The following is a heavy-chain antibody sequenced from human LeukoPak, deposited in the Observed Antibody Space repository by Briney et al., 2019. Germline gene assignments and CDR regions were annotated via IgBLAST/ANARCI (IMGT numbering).Heavy chain of an antibody. CDR3: ARRSDLWSGFRSDYYYMDV. V-gene: IGHV4-59*08. CDR1: GASMNKYY. CDR2: IHYGGNT. Sequence: SETLSLTCTVSGASMNKYYWSWIRQPPGKGLEWIGYIHYGGNTNYSPSLKSRLTISVDRSNNQFSLSLTSVTAADTAVYYCARRSDLWSGFRSDYYYMDVWGNGTTVIVSS. D-gene: IGHD3-3*01. J-gene: IGHJ6*03.